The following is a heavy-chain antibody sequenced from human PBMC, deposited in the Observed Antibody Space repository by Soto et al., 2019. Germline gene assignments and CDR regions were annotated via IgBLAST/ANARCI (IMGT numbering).Heavy chain of an antibody. CDR1: GYTFTSYY. CDR2: INPSGGST. Sequence: ASVKVSCKASGYTFTSYYMHWVRQAPGQGLEWMGIINPSGGSTSYAQKFQGRVTMTRDTSTSTVYMELSSLRSEDTAVYYCARAPPGRSSYYCFQTDIDFWGQGTLVTVSS. CDR3: ARAPPGRSSYYCFQTDIDF. V-gene: IGHV1-46*01. D-gene: IGHD3-3*01. J-gene: IGHJ4*02.